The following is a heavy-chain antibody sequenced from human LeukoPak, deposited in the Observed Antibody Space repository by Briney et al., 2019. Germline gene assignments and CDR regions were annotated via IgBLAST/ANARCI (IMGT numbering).Heavy chain of an antibody. J-gene: IGHJ4*02. CDR2: IYTTGTT. CDR1: GGSFSSHY. V-gene: IGHV4-4*09. CDR3: AREGWFGELSPPNLDY. D-gene: IGHD3-10*01. Sequence: SETLSLTCTVSGGSFSSHYWSWIRQPPGKGLEWIGYIYTTGTTSYNPSLKSRVTISLDTSKNQFSLQLSSVTAADTAGYYCAREGWFGELSPPNLDYWGQGTLVTVSS.